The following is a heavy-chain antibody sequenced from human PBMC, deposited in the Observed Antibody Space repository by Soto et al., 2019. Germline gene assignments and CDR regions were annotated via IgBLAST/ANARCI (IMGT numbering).Heavy chain of an antibody. J-gene: IGHJ6*02. CDR2: ISGSGGST. CDR1: GFTFSSYA. V-gene: IGHV3-23*01. Sequence: SLRLSCAASGFTFSSYAMSWVRQAPGKGLEWVSAISGSGGSTYYADSVKGRFTISRDNSKNTLYLQMNSLRAEDTAVYYCAKDLLFTIFGVVISGGMDVWGQGTTVTVSS. D-gene: IGHD3-3*01. CDR3: AKDLLFTIFGVVISGGMDV.